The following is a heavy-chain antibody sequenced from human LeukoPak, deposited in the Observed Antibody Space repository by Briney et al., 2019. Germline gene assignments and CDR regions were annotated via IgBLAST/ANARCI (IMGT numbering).Heavy chain of an antibody. D-gene: IGHD3-9*01. CDR3: ARVLRYFDPRPLLDYYGMDV. CDR1: GFTFTSYG. J-gene: IGHJ6*02. V-gene: IGHV1-18*01. CDR2: ISACNGNT. Sequence: EASVKVSCKASGFTFTSYGISWVRQAPGQGLEWMGWISACNGNTNYAQKLQGRVTMTTDTSTSTAYMELRSLRSDDTAVYYCARVLRYFDPRPLLDYYGMDVWGQGTTVTVSS.